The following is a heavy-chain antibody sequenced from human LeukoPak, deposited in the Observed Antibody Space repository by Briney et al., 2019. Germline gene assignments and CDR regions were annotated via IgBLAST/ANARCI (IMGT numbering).Heavy chain of an antibody. CDR3: ARGPLVVAAATLYWFDP. D-gene: IGHD2-15*01. CDR1: GYTFTGYY. J-gene: IGHJ5*02. Sequence: ASVKVSCKASGYTFTGYYMHWVRQAPGQGLEWMGWINPNSGGTNYAQKFQGRVTMTRDTSISTAYMELSRLRSDDTAVYYCARGPLVVAAATLYWFDPWGQGTLVTVSS. V-gene: IGHV1-2*02. CDR2: INPNSGGT.